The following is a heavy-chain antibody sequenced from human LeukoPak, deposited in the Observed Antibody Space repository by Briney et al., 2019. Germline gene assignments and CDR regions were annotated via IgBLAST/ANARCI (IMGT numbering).Heavy chain of an antibody. V-gene: IGHV4-61*01. Sequence: SETLSLTCTVSGGSISSSSYYWSWIRQPPGKGLEWIGYIYYSGSTNYNPSLKSRVTISVDTSKNQFSLKLRSVTAADTAVYYCARGRQTFDYWGQGTLVTVSS. CDR1: GGSISSSSYY. CDR2: IYYSGST. CDR3: ARGRQTFDY. J-gene: IGHJ4*02.